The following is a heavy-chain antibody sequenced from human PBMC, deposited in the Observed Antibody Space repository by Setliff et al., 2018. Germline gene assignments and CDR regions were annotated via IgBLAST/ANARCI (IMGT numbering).Heavy chain of an antibody. V-gene: IGHV4-34*01. Sequence: NPSETRSLTCAVYSGSFSEYYWSWIRQSPGKGWEWIGEVNHSGKTSYNPSLKSRVTISIDTSKKQFSMELASLTVSDTGVYFCARSRSVLSGLVVVIPFDYWGQGTLVTVSS. CDR1: SGSFSEYY. CDR3: ARSRSVLSGLVVVIPFDY. D-gene: IGHD3-22*01. J-gene: IGHJ4*02. CDR2: VNHSGKT.